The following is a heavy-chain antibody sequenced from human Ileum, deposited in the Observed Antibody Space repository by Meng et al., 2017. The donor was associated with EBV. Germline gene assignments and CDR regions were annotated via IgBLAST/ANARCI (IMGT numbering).Heavy chain of an antibody. CDR3: ASHALWQQTFDY. Sequence: QFQLVQSGAGMKKPGATVEVSCKASGYTFTSYAMHWVRQAPGQRPEWMGWINAGNGNTKYSQKFQGRVTITRDTSASTAYMELSSLRSEDTAVYYCASHALWQQTFDYWGQGTLVTVSS. J-gene: IGHJ4*02. D-gene: IGHD2-21*01. CDR2: INAGNGNT. V-gene: IGHV1-3*01. CDR1: GYTFTSYA.